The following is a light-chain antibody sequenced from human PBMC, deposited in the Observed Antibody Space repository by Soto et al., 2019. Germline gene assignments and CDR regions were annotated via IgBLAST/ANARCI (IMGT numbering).Light chain of an antibody. V-gene: IGKV3-20*01. J-gene: IGKJ5*01. CDR1: QSVSSSY. CDR2: GAS. Sequence: SVLPQPPSTLSLSPGEGATLSFRASQSVSSSYIAWYQQRPGQTPSLLIYGASTRATGIPDRFSGSGSGTHFTLTISRLEPGDFAVYYCQHLGGTTFPFGQGTRLEI. CDR3: QHLGGTTFP.